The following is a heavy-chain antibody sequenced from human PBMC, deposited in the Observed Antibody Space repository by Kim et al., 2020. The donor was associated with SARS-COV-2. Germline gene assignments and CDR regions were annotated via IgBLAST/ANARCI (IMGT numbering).Heavy chain of an antibody. CDR3: ARVNNYGYDY. D-gene: IGHD5-18*01. V-gene: IGHV3-74*01. CDR2: ST. J-gene: IGHJ4*02. Sequence: STTYADSVKGRFTVSRDNAENTLYLQMNSLRAEDTALYYCARVNNYGYDYWGQGTLVTVSS.